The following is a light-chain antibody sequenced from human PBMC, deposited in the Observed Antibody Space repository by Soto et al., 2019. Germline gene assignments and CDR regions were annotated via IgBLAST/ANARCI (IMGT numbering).Light chain of an antibody. CDR1: QSISRS. CDR3: QQYGSSPGT. J-gene: IGKJ1*01. V-gene: IGKV3-20*01. CDR2: GAS. Sequence: EIVLTQSPSILSVSPGERATLSCRASQSISRSLAWYQQKPGQAPRLLIYGASSRATGIPDRFSGSGSGTDFTLTISRLESEDFAVYYCQQYGSSPGTFGQGTKVDIK.